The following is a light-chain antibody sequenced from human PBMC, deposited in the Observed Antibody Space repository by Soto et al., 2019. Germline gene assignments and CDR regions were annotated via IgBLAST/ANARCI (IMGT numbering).Light chain of an antibody. CDR3: CSYTSSSTYV. CDR2: DVS. CDR1: SSDVGGYNY. V-gene: IGLV2-11*01. Sequence: QSALTQPRSVSGSPGQSVTISCTGTSSDVGGYNYVSWYQQHPGKAPQLMIYDVSKRPSGVLDRFSGVPDRFSGSKSGNTASLTISGLQAEDEADYYCCSYTSSSTYVFGTGTKVTVL. J-gene: IGLJ1*01.